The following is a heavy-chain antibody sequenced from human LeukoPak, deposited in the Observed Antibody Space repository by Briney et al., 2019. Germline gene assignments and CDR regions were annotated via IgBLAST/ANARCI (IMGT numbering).Heavy chain of an antibody. V-gene: IGHV4-31*01. CDR1: GGSISSGNYY. CDR3: ARVDSSAYYYDY. CDR2: IYYSGST. D-gene: IGHD3-22*01. Sequence: SQTLSLTCTVSGGSISSGNYYWSWIRQHPGKGLEWIGYIYYSGSTDYNPSFKSPLTISVDTSKNQFSLKLTPVTAADTAVYCCARVDSSAYYYDYWGQGTLVTVSS. J-gene: IGHJ4*02.